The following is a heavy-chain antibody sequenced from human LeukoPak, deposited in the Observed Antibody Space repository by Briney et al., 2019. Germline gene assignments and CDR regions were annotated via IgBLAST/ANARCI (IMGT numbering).Heavy chain of an antibody. Sequence: GRSLRLSCAASGFTFSSYAMHWVRQAPGKGLEWVAVISYDGSNKYYADSVKGRFTISRDNSKNTLYLQMNSLRAEDTAVYYCAKGTAAVPNYFDYWGQGTLVTVSS. CDR3: AKGTAAVPNYFDY. D-gene: IGHD2-15*01. J-gene: IGHJ4*02. CDR1: GFTFSSYA. CDR2: ISYDGSNK. V-gene: IGHV3-30-3*01.